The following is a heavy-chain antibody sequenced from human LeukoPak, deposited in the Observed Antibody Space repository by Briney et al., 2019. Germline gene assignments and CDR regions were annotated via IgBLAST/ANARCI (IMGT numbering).Heavy chain of an antibody. CDR3: ARESGKFDY. CDR1: GLPIGDFA. J-gene: IGHJ4*02. CDR2: ISGDGVST. Sequence: PEGSLRLSCVASGLPIGDFAMHWVRQAPGQGLEWVSLISGDGVSTFFADSVKGRFSISRDNSKNSLFLEMSSLRTEDTAMYYCARESGKFDYWGQGTLVAVSS. V-gene: IGHV3-43*02.